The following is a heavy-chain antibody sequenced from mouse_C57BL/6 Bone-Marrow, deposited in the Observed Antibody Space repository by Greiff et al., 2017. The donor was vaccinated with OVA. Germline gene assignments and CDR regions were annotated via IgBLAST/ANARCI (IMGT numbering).Heavy chain of an antibody. CDR3: VYGRRFAY. CDR2: IYPGDGDT. CDR1: GYAFSRSW. V-gene: IGHV1-82*01. Sequence: VQLQQSGPELVKPGASVKISCKASGYAFSRSWMNWVKQRPGKGLEWIGRIYPGDGDTNYNGKFKGKATLTADKSSSTAYMQLSSLTSEDSAVYFCVYGRRFAYWGQGTLVTVSA. J-gene: IGHJ3*01. D-gene: IGHD1-1*01.